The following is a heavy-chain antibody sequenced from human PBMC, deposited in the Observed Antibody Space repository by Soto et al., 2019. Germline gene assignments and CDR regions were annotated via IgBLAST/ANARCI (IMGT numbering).Heavy chain of an antibody. CDR3: AGTYYYGSGSEKKPDY. Sequence: QVQLQESGPGLVKPSQTLSLTCTVSGGSISSGGYYWRWIRQHPGKGLEWIGYIYYGGSTYYDPSRKSRVTISVDTSKNQFSLKLSSVTAADTAVYYCAGTYYYGSGSEKKPDYWGQGTLVTVSS. V-gene: IGHV4-31*03. CDR2: IYYGGST. J-gene: IGHJ4*02. CDR1: GGSISSGGYY. D-gene: IGHD3-10*01.